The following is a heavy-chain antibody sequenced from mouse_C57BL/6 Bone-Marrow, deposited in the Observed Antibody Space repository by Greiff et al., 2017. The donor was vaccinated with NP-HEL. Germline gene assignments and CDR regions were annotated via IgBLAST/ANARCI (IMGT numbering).Heavy chain of an antibody. CDR1: GYTFTDYY. CDR3: ARWKDYYGSSLYAMDY. CDR2: IFPGSGST. J-gene: IGHJ4*01. V-gene: IGHV1-75*01. Sequence: QVQLQQSGPELVKPGASVKISCKASGYTFTDYYINWVKQRPGQGLEWIGWIFPGSGSTYYNEKFKSKATLTVDKSSSTAYMLLRRLTSDDSSVYFCARWKDYYGSSLYAMDYWGQGTSVTVSS. D-gene: IGHD1-1*01.